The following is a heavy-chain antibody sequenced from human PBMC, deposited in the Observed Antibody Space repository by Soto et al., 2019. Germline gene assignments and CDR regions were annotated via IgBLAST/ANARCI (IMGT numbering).Heavy chain of an antibody. J-gene: IGHJ4*02. Sequence: EVQLVESGGGLVQPGGSLRLSCEASGFTFSDHYMDWVRQAPGKGLEWVGLIRNKANSDTTNYAASVKGRFTISRDDSKHSVYLEMNSLKAEDTAVDYCVRTPDCDYWGQGTLVTVPS. V-gene: IGHV3-72*01. CDR3: VRTPDCDY. CDR1: GFTFSDHY. CDR2: IRNKANSDTT.